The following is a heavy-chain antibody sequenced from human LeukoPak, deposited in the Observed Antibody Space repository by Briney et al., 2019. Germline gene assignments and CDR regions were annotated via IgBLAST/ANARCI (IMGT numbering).Heavy chain of an antibody. J-gene: IGHJ4*02. CDR1: GYTFTGYY. Sequence: ASVKVSCKASGYTFTGYYMHWVRQAPGQGLEWMGWINPNSGGTNYAQKFQGRVTMTRDTSISTAYMELSRLRSGDTAVYYCARGRDSGSYYEGNYWGQGTLVTVSS. D-gene: IGHD1-26*01. CDR3: ARGRDSGSYYEGNY. CDR2: INPNSGGT. V-gene: IGHV1-2*02.